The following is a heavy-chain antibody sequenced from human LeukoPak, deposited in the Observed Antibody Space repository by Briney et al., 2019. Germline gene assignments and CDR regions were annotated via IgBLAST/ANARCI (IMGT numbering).Heavy chain of an antibody. Sequence: GGSLRLSCAASGFTFSSYGMHWVRQAPGKGLEWVAVISYDGSNKYYADSVKGRFTISRDNSKNTLYLQMNSLRAEDTAVYYCAKVYDSGSRNDYWGQGTLVTVSS. CDR2: ISYDGSNK. D-gene: IGHD3-22*01. CDR1: GFTFSSYG. CDR3: AKVYDSGSRNDY. V-gene: IGHV3-30*18. J-gene: IGHJ4*02.